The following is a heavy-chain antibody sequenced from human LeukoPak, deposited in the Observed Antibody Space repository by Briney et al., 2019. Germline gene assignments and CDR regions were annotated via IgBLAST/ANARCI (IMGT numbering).Heavy chain of an antibody. J-gene: IGHJ4*02. CDR1: GFTHTSQA. V-gene: IGHV3-23*01. Sequence: CPRPSCAPSGFTHTSQAKSCDRRPTGDGLGWDAVISGRGVSTYYADSVKGWFTIYRDNSKNTLDLQMNSLRAEDTAVYYCAKDRGSSGYYDYWGQGTLVSVSS. CDR2: ISGRGVST. CDR3: AKDRGSSGYYDY. D-gene: IGHD3-22*01.